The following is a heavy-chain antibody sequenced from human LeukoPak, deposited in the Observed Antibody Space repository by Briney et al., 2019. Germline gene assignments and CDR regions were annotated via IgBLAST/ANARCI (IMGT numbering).Heavy chain of an antibody. CDR2: ISISGGII. V-gene: IGHV3-11*01. D-gene: IGHD3-10*02. CDR1: GFTFSDNY. J-gene: IGHJ3*02. CDR3: AKERRIIMFRDAFDI. Sequence: GGSLRLSCAASGFTFSDNYMNWIRQAPGKGMGWVSQISISGGIIHYADSVKGRFTISRDNSKNTLYLQMNSLRAEDTAVYYCAKERRIIMFRDAFDIWGQGTMVTVSS.